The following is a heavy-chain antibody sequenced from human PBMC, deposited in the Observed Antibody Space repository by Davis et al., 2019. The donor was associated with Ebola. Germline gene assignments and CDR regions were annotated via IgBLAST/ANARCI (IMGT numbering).Heavy chain of an antibody. J-gene: IGHJ3*02. CDR2: IYYSGST. CDR1: GGSVSSGGHY. CDR3: TRADFWSGLASLI. V-gene: IGHV4-61*08. Sequence: MPGGSLRLSCTVSGGSVSSGGHYWSWIRQPPGKGLEWIGDIYYSGSTNYNPSLKSRVTMSVDTSKNQFSLKLSSVTAADTAVYFCTRADFWSGLASLIWGQGTMVAVSS. D-gene: IGHD3-3*01.